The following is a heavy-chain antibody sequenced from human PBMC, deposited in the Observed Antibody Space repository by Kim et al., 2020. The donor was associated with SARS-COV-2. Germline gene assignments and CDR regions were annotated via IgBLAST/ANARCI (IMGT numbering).Heavy chain of an antibody. CDR1: GFTFSSYS. V-gene: IGHV3-21*01. D-gene: IGHD2-2*02. CDR2: ISSSSSYI. J-gene: IGHJ4*02. Sequence: GGSLRLSCAASGFTFSSYSMNWVRQAPGKGLEWVSSISSSSSYIYYADSVKGRFTISRDNAKNSLYLQMNSLRAEDTAVYYCASQVNAVPAAITSYWGQGTLVTVSS. CDR3: ASQVNAVPAAITSY.